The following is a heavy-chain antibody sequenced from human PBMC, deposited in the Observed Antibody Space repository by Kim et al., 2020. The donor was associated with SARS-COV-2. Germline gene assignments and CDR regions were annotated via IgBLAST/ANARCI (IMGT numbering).Heavy chain of an antibody. V-gene: IGHV4-30-4*01. CDR2: IYYSGST. Sequence: SETLSLTCTVSGGSISSGDYYWSWIRQPPGKGLEWIGYIYYSGSTYYNPSLKSRVTISVDTSKNQFSLKLSSVTAADTAVYYCARAARSSWYSGLNWFDPWGQGTLVTVSS. CDR3: ARAARSSWYSGLNWFDP. J-gene: IGHJ5*02. CDR1: GGSISSGDYY. D-gene: IGHD6-13*01.